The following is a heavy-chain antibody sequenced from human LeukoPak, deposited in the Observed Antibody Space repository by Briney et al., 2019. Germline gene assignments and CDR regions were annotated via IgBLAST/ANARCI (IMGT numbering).Heavy chain of an antibody. D-gene: IGHD2-2*02. CDR3: VRDGEGAAISVNYWFDP. Sequence: GASVKVSCTASGFTFTSYDINWVRQATGQGLEWMGWMNPNNGNTGYAQKFQGRVTMTRNTSISTAYMELRSLRSEDTAMYYCVRDGEGAAISVNYWFDPWGQGTLVTVSS. CDR1: GFTFTSYD. J-gene: IGHJ5*02. CDR2: MNPNNGNT. V-gene: IGHV1-8*01.